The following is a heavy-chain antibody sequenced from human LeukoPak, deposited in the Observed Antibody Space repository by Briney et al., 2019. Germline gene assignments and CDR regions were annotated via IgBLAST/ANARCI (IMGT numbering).Heavy chain of an antibody. Sequence: GGSLRLSCAASGFTFSSYTMNWVRQAPGKGLEWVSSISSSSTYINYADSVKGRFTISRDNAKNSLYLQMNSLRAEDTAVYYCARGGAARPDYWGRGTLVSVAS. CDR1: GFTFSSYT. CDR2: ISSSSTYI. D-gene: IGHD6-6*01. J-gene: IGHJ4*02. V-gene: IGHV3-21*01. CDR3: ARGGAARPDY.